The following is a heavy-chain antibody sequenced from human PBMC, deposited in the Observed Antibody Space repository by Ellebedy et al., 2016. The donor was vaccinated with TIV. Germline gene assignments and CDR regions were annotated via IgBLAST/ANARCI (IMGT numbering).Heavy chain of an antibody. Sequence: AASVKVSCKASGGTFSSDIINWVRQAPGQGLEWMGRIIPKVALAHYAQKFQVRVTISADKATSTVYMEVSSLRSEDTAVYYCARGGSKGEYNWFAPWGQGTLVTVSS. J-gene: IGHJ5*02. CDR2: IIPKVALA. V-gene: IGHV1-69*02. CDR1: GGTFSSDI. CDR3: ARGGSKGEYNWFAP. D-gene: IGHD3-16*01.